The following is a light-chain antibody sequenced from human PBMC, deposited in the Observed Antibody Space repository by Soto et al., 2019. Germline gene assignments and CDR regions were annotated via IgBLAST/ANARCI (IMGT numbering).Light chain of an antibody. CDR1: SSDVGGYNY. CDR2: DVS. J-gene: IGLJ1*01. CDR3: SSYAGSNNYV. Sequence: QSALTQPPSASGSPGQSVTISCTGTSSDVGGYNYVSWYQQHPGKAPKLMIYDVSKRPSGVPDRFSGSKSGNTASLTVSGLQAEDEADYYCSSYAGSNNYVFGTGTKLTV. V-gene: IGLV2-8*01.